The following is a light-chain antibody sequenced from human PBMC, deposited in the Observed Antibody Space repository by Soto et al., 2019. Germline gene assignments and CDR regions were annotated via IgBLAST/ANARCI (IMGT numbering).Light chain of an antibody. V-gene: IGLV2-8*01. J-gene: IGLJ2*01. CDR3: SSSAGSQNVG. Sequence: QSVLTQPPSASGSPGQSVTISCTGAHSDFGGYNYVSWYQQHPGKAPKLMLFEVNKRPSGVPDRFVGAKFGNTAYLTVSWLQAEDEADDHCSSSAGSQNVGFGGGTTVTVL. CDR1: HSDFGGYNY. CDR2: EVN.